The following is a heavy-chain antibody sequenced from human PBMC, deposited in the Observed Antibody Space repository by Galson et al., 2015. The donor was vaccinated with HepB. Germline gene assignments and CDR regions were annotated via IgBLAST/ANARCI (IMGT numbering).Heavy chain of an antibody. CDR2: ISGSGGST. D-gene: IGHD6-13*01. V-gene: IGHV3-23*01. CDR1: GFTFSSYA. J-gene: IGHJ4*02. Sequence: SLRLSCAASGFTFSSYAMSWVRQAPGKGLEWVSAISGSGGSTYYADSVKGRFTISRDNSKNTLYLQMNSLRAEDTAVHYCAKLFSSWYYFDYWGQGTLVTVSS. CDR3: AKLFSSWYYFDY.